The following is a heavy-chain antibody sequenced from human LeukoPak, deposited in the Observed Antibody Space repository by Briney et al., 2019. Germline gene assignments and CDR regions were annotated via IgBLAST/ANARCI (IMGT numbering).Heavy chain of an antibody. CDR1: GGTLRRHT. CDR2: IIPMMGIA. D-gene: IGHD6-19*01. J-gene: IGHJ4*02. V-gene: IGHV1-69*02. CDR3: ASRSHKTIVGADTREVGDY. Sequence: GASVKVSCKASGGTLRRHTITWVRQAPGQGLEWMGRIIPMMGIANYAQKFQGRVTITADTSTDTAYMDLISLRSEDTAAYYCASRSHKTIVGADTREVGDYWGQGTLVTVSS.